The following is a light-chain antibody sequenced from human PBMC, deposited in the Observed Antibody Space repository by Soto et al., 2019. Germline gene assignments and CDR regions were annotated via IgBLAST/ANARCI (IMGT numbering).Light chain of an antibody. V-gene: IGKV1-27*01. CDR3: QKYNNVPWT. CDR1: QGISIY. CDR2: AAS. Sequence: DIQMTQSPSSLSASVGDRVNITCRASQGISIYLAWHQQKPGKAPKLLIYAASTLQSGVPSRFSGSGSGTDFTLTISSLQPEDVATYYFQKYNNVPWTCGQETKVEIK. J-gene: IGKJ1*01.